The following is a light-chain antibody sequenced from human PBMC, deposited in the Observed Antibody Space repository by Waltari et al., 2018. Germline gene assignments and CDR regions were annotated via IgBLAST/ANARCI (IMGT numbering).Light chain of an antibody. CDR1: QTVFYSSTNKNY. Sequence: DIVMTQSPDSLAVSLGEGATVNCKSSQTVFYSSTNKNYLAWYQQKPGQPPKLRLYWASTRESGVPDRFSGSGSETDFTLTISSLQAEDVAVYYCQQYYSTPPTFGQGTKLEI. J-gene: IGKJ2*01. V-gene: IGKV4-1*01. CDR3: QQYYSTPPT. CDR2: WAS.